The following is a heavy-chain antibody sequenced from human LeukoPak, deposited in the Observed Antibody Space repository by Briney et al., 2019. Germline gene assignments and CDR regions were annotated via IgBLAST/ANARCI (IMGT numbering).Heavy chain of an antibody. J-gene: IGHJ4*02. CDR1: GFTFSSFW. CDR3: ARISSISYYFDY. V-gene: IGHV3-7*01. Sequence: GGSLRLSCAASGFTFSSFWMTWVRQAPGKGLEWVANIKLDGSEKYYVDSVKGRFTVSRDSAKNSLYLQMNSLRAEDTAVYYCARISSISYYFDYWGLGTLVTVSS. CDR2: IKLDGSEK.